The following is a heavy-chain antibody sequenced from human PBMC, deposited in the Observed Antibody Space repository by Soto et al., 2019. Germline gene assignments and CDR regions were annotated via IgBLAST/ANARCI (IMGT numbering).Heavy chain of an antibody. CDR3: ARDRGYGSAYDY. V-gene: IGHV4-59*01. CDR1: GGSISSYY. CDR2: IYYSGST. Sequence: PSETLSLTCTFSGGSISSYYWSWIRQPPGKGLEWIGYIYYSGSTNYNPSLKSRVTISVDTSKNQFSLKLSSVTAADTAVYYCARDRGYGSAYDYWGQGTLVTVSS. D-gene: IGHD3-10*01. J-gene: IGHJ4*02.